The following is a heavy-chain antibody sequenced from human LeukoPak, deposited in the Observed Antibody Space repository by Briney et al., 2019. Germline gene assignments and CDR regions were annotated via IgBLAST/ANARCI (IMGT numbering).Heavy chain of an antibody. CDR3: AREDPRTKVPEGMDV. CDR1: GGSISHYY. CDR2: IYYSGAT. D-gene: IGHD4/OR15-4a*01. J-gene: IGHJ6*02. V-gene: IGHV4-59*01. Sequence: PSETLSLTCTVSGGSISHYYWSWIRQPPGKGLEWIGYIYYSGATNYNPSLKSRVTISVDTSKNQFSLKLNSVTAADTAVYYCAREDPRTKVPEGMDVWGQGTTVTVSS.